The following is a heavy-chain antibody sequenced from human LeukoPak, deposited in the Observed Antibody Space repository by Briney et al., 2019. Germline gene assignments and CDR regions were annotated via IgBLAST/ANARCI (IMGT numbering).Heavy chain of an antibody. D-gene: IGHD3-9*01. Sequence: SETLSLTCTVSGGSVSSGSYYWSWIRQPPGKGLEWIGYIYYSGSTNYNPSLKSRVTISVDTSKNQFSLKLSSVTAADTAVYYCASQLRYFDWSTHYFDYWGQGTLVTVSS. CDR3: ASQLRYFDWSTHYFDY. CDR2: IYYSGST. V-gene: IGHV4-61*01. J-gene: IGHJ4*02. CDR1: GGSVSSGSYY.